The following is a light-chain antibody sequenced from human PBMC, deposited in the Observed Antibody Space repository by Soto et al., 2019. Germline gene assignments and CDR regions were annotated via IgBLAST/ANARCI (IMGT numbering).Light chain of an antibody. CDR1: QGISSA. J-gene: IGKJ4*01. CDR3: QQFNSYPLT. V-gene: IGKV1-13*02. Sequence: AIQLTQSPSSLSASVGDRVTITCRASQGISSALAWYQQKPGKAPKLLIYDASSLESGVPPRFSGSGSGTDFTLTISSLQPEDFATYYCQQFNSYPLTCGGGTKVEIK. CDR2: DAS.